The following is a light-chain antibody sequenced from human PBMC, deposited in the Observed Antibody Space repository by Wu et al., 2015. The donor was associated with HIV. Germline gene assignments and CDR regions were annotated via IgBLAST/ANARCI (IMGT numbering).Light chain of an antibody. V-gene: IGKV1-39*01. CDR3: QQSYITPFT. CDR2: GAF. J-gene: IGKJ4*01. Sequence: DIQMTQSPSSLSASVGDRVNITCRASQSINTYLTWYHQKPGKAPKLLIYGAFHLQSGVPSRFSGGGSGTDFTLTISNLQSEDFATYYCQQSYITPFTFGGGTKVE. CDR1: QSINTY.